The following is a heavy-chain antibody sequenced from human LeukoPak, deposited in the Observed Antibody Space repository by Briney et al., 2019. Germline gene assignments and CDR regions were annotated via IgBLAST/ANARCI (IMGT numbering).Heavy chain of an antibody. V-gene: IGHV3-48*03. CDR2: ISSSGSPI. J-gene: IGHJ4*02. CDR3: VRAYFSFWYFDY. D-gene: IGHD2/OR15-2a*01. Sequence: GGSLRLSCVVSGFXFRSYEINWVRQAPGKGLEWVSHISSSGSPIHYADSVKGRFTISRDNAKNSLYLQLNNLRAEGTAVYYCVRAYFSFWYFDYWGQGTLVTVSS. CDR1: GFXFRSYE.